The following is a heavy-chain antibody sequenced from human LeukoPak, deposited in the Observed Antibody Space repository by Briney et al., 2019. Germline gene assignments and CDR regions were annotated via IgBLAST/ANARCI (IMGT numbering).Heavy chain of an antibody. D-gene: IGHD6-19*01. Sequence: GGSVRLSCAASGFTFSSYAMSWVRQAPGKGLEWVSTISGSGGSTYYADSVKGRFTISRDNSKNTLYLQMSSLRAEDTAVYYCAKPSSGWYLFDYWGQGTLVTVSS. J-gene: IGHJ4*02. CDR3: AKPSSGWYLFDY. CDR2: ISGSGGST. V-gene: IGHV3-23*01. CDR1: GFTFSSYA.